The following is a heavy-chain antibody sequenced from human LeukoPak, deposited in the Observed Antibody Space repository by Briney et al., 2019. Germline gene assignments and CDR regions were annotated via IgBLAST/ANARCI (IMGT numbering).Heavy chain of an antibody. V-gene: IGHV4-39*01. CDR2: IHYSGGT. CDR3: ARQITVTTSGGDAFDI. CDR1: GGSISSTNYY. J-gene: IGHJ3*02. D-gene: IGHD4-17*01. Sequence: PSETLSLTCTVSGGSISSTNYYWGWIRQPPGKGLAWIGTIHYSGGTYYNPSLKSRVTISVDTSKNQFSLKLSSVTAADTAIYYCARQITVTTSGGDAFDIWGQGTMVTVSS.